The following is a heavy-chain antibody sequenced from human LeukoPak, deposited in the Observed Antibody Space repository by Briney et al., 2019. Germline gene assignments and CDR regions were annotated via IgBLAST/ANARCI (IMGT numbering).Heavy chain of an antibody. D-gene: IGHD2-21*02. V-gene: IGHV3-23*01. CDR3: AYGCGGDCYSIDY. CDR2: IGGSGGST. J-gene: IGHJ4*02. CDR1: GFTFSSYA. Sequence: GGSLRLSCAASGFTFSSYAMSWVRQAPGKGLEWVSAIGGSGGSTYYADSVKGRFTISRDNSKNTLYLQMNSLRAEDTAVYYCAYGCGGDCYSIDYWGQGTLVTVSS.